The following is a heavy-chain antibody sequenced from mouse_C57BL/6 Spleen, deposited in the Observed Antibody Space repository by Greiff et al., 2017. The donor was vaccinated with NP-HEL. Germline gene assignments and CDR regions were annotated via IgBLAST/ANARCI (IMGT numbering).Heavy chain of an antibody. CDR1: GYSITSGYY. CDR2: ISYDGSN. D-gene: IGHD1-1*01. Sequence: DVQLQESGPGLVKPSQSLPLTCSVTGYSITSGYYWNWIRQFPGNKLEWIGYISYDGSNNYKPYLKNLISITRDTFKNQFFLKLNSLTTEYTATYYCASHYYYGTPSWFAYWGQGTLVTVSA. V-gene: IGHV3-6*01. CDR3: ASHYYYGTPSWFAY. J-gene: IGHJ3*01.